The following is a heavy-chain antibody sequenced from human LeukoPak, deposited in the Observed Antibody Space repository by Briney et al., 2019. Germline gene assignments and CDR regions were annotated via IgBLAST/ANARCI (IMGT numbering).Heavy chain of an antibody. V-gene: IGHV3-30*18. CDR3: AKGAKGMSSSWYLFDY. Sequence: GGSLRLSCAASGFTFSSYGMHWVRQAPGEGLEWVAVISYDGSNKYYADSVKGRFTISRDNSKNTLYLQMNSLRAEDTAVYYCAKGAKGMSSSWYLFDYWGQGTLVTVSS. J-gene: IGHJ4*02. CDR1: GFTFSSYG. CDR2: ISYDGSNK. D-gene: IGHD6-13*01.